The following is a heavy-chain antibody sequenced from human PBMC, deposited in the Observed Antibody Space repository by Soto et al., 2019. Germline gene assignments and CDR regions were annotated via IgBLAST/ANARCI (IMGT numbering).Heavy chain of an antibody. J-gene: IGHJ4*02. CDR3: TWGADGFDY. D-gene: IGHD3-16*01. V-gene: IGHV3-13*01. Sequence: EVQLVESGGALVQPGGSLRLSCAASGFTFSSYDFHWVRQATGKGLEWVSGIGTAGDTYYAGSVKGRFIMSRENAKNSFYLQLNSLRAGDTAVYYCTWGADGFDYWGQGTLVTLSS. CDR2: IGTAGDT. CDR1: GFTFSSYD.